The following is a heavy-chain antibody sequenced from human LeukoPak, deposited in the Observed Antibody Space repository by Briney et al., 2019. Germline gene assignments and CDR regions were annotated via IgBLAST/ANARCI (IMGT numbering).Heavy chain of an antibody. CDR1: GGSISSSSYY. Sequence: PSETLSLTCTVSGGSISSSSYYWGWIRQPPGKGLEWIGSIYYSGSTYYNPSLKSRVTISVDTSKNQFSLKLSSVTAADTAVYYCARELWFANAPGSWLDPWGQGTLVTVSS. CDR2: IYYSGST. V-gene: IGHV4-39*07. CDR3: ARELWFANAPGSWLDP. D-gene: IGHD3-10*01. J-gene: IGHJ5*02.